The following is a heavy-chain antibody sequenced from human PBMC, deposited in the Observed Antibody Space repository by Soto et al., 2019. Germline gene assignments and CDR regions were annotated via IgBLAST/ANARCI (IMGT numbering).Heavy chain of an antibody. D-gene: IGHD3-9*01. CDR1: GYTFTSYY. V-gene: IGHV1-46*01. CDR2: INPSGGST. CDR3: ERDYDILTGYWSNWFDP. J-gene: IGHJ5*02. Sequence: GASVKVSCKASGYTFTSYYMHWVRQAPGQGLEWMGIINPSGGSTSYAQKFQGRVTMTRDTSTSTVYMELSSLRSEDTAVYYCERDYDILTGYWSNWFDPWGQGTLVTVSS.